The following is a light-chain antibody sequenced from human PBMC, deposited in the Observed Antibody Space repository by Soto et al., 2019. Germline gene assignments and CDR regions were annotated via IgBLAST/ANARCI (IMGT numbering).Light chain of an antibody. CDR2: GNS. J-gene: IGLJ2*01. CDR3: QSYDSSLSVV. Sequence: QPVLTQPPSVSGAPGQRVTISCTGSSSNIGAGYDVHWYQQLPGTAPKLLIYGNSNRPSGVPDRFSGSKSGPSASLAITGLQAEDEADYYCQSYDSSLSVVFGGGTKLTVL. V-gene: IGLV1-40*01. CDR1: SSNIGAGYD.